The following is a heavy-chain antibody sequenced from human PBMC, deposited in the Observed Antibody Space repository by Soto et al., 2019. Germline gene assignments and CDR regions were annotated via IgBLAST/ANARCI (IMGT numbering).Heavy chain of an antibody. D-gene: IGHD3-9*01. V-gene: IGHV1-69*02. CDR2: IIPILGIA. CDR3: ARSRGDILTGYSPRAFDI. J-gene: IGHJ3*02. Sequence: SVKVSCKASGGTFSSYTISWVRQAPGQGLEWMGRIIPILGIANYAQKFQGRVTITADKSTSTAYMELSSLRSEDTAVYYCARSRGDILTGYSPRAFDIWGQGTMVTVSS. CDR1: GGTFSSYT.